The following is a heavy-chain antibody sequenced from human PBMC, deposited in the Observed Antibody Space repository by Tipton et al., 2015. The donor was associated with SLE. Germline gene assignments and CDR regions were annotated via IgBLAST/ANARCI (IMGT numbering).Heavy chain of an antibody. J-gene: IGHJ4*02. Sequence: TLSLTCAVYGGSFSDYYWSWIRQPPGKGLEWIGGINHSGSTHYNPSLKSRVTISVDTSKNQFSLKLSSVTAADTAVYYCARGVVRFDYWGQGTLVTVSS. V-gene: IGHV4-34*01. CDR1: GGSFSDYY. CDR3: ARGVVRFDY. CDR2: INHSGST. D-gene: IGHD3-10*01.